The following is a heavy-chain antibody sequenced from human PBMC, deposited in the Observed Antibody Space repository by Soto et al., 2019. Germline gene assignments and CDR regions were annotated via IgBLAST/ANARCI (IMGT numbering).Heavy chain of an antibody. CDR1: GGSISSYY. J-gene: IGHJ4*02. Sequence: SETLSLTCTVSGGSISSYYWSWIRQPPGKGLEWTGYISYPGSTNYNPSLKSRVAISLDTSKNRFSLNLSSVTAADTAVYYCATYGDYGLDYWGQGTLVTVSS. CDR3: ATYGDYGLDY. V-gene: IGHV4-59*08. CDR2: ISYPGST. D-gene: IGHD4-17*01.